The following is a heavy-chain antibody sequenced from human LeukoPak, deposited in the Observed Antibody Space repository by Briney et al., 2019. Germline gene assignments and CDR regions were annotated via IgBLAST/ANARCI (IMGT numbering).Heavy chain of an antibody. CDR1: GGSISSYY. V-gene: IGHV4-59*12. CDR3: ARDLGLKYYDFWSGYYMDV. CDR2: IYYSGST. Sequence: SETLSLTCTVSGGSISSYYWSWIRQPPGKGLEWIGYIYYSGSTNYNPSLKSRVTISVDTSKNQFSLKLSSVTAADTAVYYCARDLGLKYYDFWSGYYMDVWGKGTTVTVSS. J-gene: IGHJ6*03. D-gene: IGHD3-3*01.